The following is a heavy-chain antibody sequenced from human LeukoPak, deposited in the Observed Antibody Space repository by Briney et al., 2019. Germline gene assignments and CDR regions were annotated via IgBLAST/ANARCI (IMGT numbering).Heavy chain of an antibody. V-gene: IGHV5-51*01. CDR1: GYSFSSYW. J-gene: IGHJ3*02. CDR3: ASITTTESTSVHYDDAFDM. CDR2: IYPGNSDT. D-gene: IGHD4-11*01. Sequence: GESLKISWKASGYSFSSYWIGWVRQVPGKGLEWMGIIYPGNSDTRYSPSFQGQVTISADKSITTAYLQWSSLKASDTAMYYCASITTTESTSVHYDDAFDMWGQGTMVTVSA.